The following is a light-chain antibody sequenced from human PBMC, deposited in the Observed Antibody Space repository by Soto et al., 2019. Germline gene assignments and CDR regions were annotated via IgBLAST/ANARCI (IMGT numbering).Light chain of an antibody. J-gene: IGKJ1*01. CDR3: QQYNSYSGT. CDR2: DAS. Sequence: DIPMTQSPSTLSASVGDRVTITCRASQSISSWLAWYQQKPRKAPKLLIYDASNVESGVPSTFSGSGSGTEFTLTISSLQPDDVATYYCQQYNSYSGTFGQGTKVEIK. V-gene: IGKV1-5*01. CDR1: QSISSW.